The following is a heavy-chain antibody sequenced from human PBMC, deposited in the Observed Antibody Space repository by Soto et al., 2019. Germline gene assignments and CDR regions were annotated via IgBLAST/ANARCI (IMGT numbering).Heavy chain of an antibody. D-gene: IGHD3-16*02. CDR3: AKDRRPAPPGYGMDV. CDR2: IYSGNNK. J-gene: IGHJ6*02. CDR1: GFTVSRNY. Sequence: GSLRLSCEASGFTVSRNYTGWVRQAPGKGLEWVAIIYSGNNKHYADSVKGRFTISRDNSKNTLYLQMNSLRAEDTAVYYCAKDRRPAPPGYGMDVWGQGTTVTVSS. V-gene: IGHV3-66*02.